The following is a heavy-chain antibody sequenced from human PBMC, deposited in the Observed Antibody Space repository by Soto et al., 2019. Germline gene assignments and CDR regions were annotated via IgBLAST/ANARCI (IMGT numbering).Heavy chain of an antibody. CDR3: ARGYYDFWSGPPDIDY. D-gene: IGHD3-3*01. Sequence: LRLSCAASGFTFSSYSMNWVRQAPGKGLEWVSSISSSSSYIYYADSVKGRFTISRDNAKNSLYLQMNSLRAEDTAVYYCARGYYDFWSGPPDIDYWGQGTLVTVSS. V-gene: IGHV3-21*01. CDR2: ISSSSSYI. J-gene: IGHJ4*02. CDR1: GFTFSSYS.